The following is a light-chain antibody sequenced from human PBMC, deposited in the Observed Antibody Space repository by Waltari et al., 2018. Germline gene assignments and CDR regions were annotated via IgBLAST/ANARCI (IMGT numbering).Light chain of an antibody. CDR1: NSHVCAYDF. J-gene: IGLJ1*01. Sequence: QSALTQPASVSGSPGQSITIPCSGTNSHVCAYDFVSWYQQHPGKAPHLIIYEVSNRPSGISNRFSASKSGNTASLTISGLQAEDEADYYCSSYTTSSAPGVFGTGTRVTVL. CDR2: EVS. CDR3: SSYTTSSAPGV. V-gene: IGLV2-14*01.